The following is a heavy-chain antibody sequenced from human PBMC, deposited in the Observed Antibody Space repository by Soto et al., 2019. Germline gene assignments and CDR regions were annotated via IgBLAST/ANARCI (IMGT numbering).Heavy chain of an antibody. Sequence: QIQLVQSGAEVKKPGASVKVSCKASGYTFTSYAMHWVRQAPGQRLGWMGWINAGNGNTKYSQKFQGRVTITRDTSASTAYMELSSLRSEDTAVYYCARDRYSYGGYAIDYWGQGTLVTVSS. V-gene: IGHV1-3*01. CDR3: ARDRYSYGGYAIDY. CDR2: INAGNGNT. J-gene: IGHJ4*02. CDR1: GYTFTSYA. D-gene: IGHD5-12*01.